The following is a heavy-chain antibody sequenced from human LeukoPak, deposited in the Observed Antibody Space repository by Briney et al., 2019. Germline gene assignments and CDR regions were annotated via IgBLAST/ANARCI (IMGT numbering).Heavy chain of an antibody. CDR3: ARDQYYYGSDTDAFNI. D-gene: IGHD3-10*01. Sequence: GGSLRLSCAASGFTFSSYAMSWVRQAPGKGLEWVSAISGSGGSTYYADSVKGRFTISRDNSKNTLYLQMNSLRAEDTAVYYCARDQYYYGSDTDAFNIWGQGTMVTVSS. CDR2: ISGSGGST. CDR1: GFTFSSYA. V-gene: IGHV3-23*01. J-gene: IGHJ3*02.